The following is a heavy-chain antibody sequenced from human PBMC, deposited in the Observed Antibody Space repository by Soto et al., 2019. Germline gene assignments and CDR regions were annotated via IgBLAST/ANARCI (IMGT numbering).Heavy chain of an antibody. CDR2: ISGSGGSI. J-gene: IGHJ6*02. D-gene: IGHD1-1*01. V-gene: IGHV3-23*01. Sequence: EVQLLESGGGLVQPGGSLRLPGAASEFTFSTYALNWVRQAPGNGLEWVSAISGSGGSIHYADSVKGRFTISRDNSKNTLYLQMNSLRDEDTAVYHCVKGYWKGDVWGQGTTVTVSS. CDR3: VKGYWKGDV. CDR1: EFTFSTYA.